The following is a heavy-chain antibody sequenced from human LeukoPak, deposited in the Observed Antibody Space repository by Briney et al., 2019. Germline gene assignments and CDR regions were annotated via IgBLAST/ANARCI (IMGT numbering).Heavy chain of an antibody. Sequence: PGGSLRLSCAASGFTFSSYAMSWVRQAPGKGLDWVSVISNSGDNTYYADSVKGRFTISRDNSKNTVYLQMNSLRAEDTAVYYCAKVIAVAGSEIFDYWGQGTLVTVSS. CDR3: AKVIAVAGSEIFDY. D-gene: IGHD6-19*01. J-gene: IGHJ4*02. CDR1: GFTFSSYA. CDR2: ISNSGDNT. V-gene: IGHV3-23*01.